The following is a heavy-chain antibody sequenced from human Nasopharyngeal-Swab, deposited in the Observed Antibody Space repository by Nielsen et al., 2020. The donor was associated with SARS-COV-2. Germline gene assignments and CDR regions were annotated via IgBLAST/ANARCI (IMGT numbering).Heavy chain of an antibody. CDR3: ARGQQLAEGHYGMDV. D-gene: IGHD6-13*01. Sequence: ASVKVSCKASGYTFTSYGISWVRQAPGQGLEWMGWISAYNGNTNYAQKFQERVTITRDMSTSTAYMELSSLRSEDTAVYYCARGQQLAEGHYGMDVWGQGTTVTVSS. CDR2: ISAYNGNT. CDR1: GYTFTSYG. J-gene: IGHJ6*02. V-gene: IGHV1-18*01.